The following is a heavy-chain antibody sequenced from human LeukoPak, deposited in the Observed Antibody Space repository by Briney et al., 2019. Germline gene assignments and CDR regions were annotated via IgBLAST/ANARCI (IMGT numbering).Heavy chain of an antibody. CDR2: IYWDDDE. D-gene: IGHD6-19*01. V-gene: IGHV2-5*02. Sequence: SGPTLVEPTQTLTLTCTFSGFSLSTSGVGGGWIRQPPGKAPEWLGFIYWDDDERYSPSLKSRLTITKDTSKNQVVLTMTNMDPVDTATYYCVRRPASSGAYSYFDYWGQGTLVTVSS. CDR3: VRRPASSGAYSYFDY. CDR1: GFSLSTSGVG. J-gene: IGHJ4*02.